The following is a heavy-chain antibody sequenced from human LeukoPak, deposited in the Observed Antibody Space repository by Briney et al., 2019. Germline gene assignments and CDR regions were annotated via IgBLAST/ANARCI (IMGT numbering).Heavy chain of an antibody. CDR2: IRYDGSNK. CDR1: GFTFSSYG. J-gene: IGHJ6*03. CDR3: ATDKPYYGILAGHQRPYYMDV. Sequence: GGSLRLSCAASGFTFSSYGMHWVRQAPGKGLEWVAFIRYDGSNKYYADSVKGRFTISRDNSKNTLYLQMNSLRAEDTAVYYCATDKPYYGILAGHQRPYYMDVWGKGTTVTVSS. D-gene: IGHD3-9*01. V-gene: IGHV3-30*02.